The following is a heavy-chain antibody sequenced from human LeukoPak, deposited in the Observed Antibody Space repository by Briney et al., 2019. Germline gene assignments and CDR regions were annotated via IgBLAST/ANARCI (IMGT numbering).Heavy chain of an antibody. V-gene: IGHV3-7*01. Sequence: GGSLRLSCAASGFTFSSYWMSWVRQAPGKGLEWVANIKQVGSEKYYVDSVKGRFTISRDNAKNSLYLQMNSLRAEDTAVYYCARGDSSSWFYFDYWGQGTLVTVSS. CDR1: GFTFSSYW. CDR3: ARGDSSSWFYFDY. J-gene: IGHJ4*02. CDR2: IKQVGSEK. D-gene: IGHD6-13*01.